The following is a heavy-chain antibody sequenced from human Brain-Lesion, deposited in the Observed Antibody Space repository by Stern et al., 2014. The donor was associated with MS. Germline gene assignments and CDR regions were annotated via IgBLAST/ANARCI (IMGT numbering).Heavy chain of an antibody. CDR1: GGSISSGGYY. J-gene: IGHJ6*02. CDR3: ARGRVVPGFQYYATDV. Sequence: QVQLQESGPGLVKPSQTLSLSCTVSGGSISSGGYYWSWIRQPAGKGLEWIGRIFNSGSTSYNPSLKSRVTISIDTYQNQFSLRLNPMTAADTAVYYCARGRVVPGFQYYATDVWGQGTTVIVSS. V-gene: IGHV4-61*02. CDR2: IFNSGST. D-gene: IGHD2-2*01.